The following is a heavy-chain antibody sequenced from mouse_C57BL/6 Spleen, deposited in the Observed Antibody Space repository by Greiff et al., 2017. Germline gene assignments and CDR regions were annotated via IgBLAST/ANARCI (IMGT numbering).Heavy chain of an antibody. J-gene: IGHJ4*01. D-gene: IGHD2-3*01. CDR1: GYTFTGYW. V-gene: IGHV1-9*01. CDR2: ILPGSGST. Sequence: VKLMESGAELMKPGASVKLSCKATGYTFTGYWIEWVKQRPGHGLEWIGEILPGSGSTNYNEKFKGKATFTADTSSNTAYMQLSSLTTEDSAIYYCARRRAVYDGYYYAMDYWGQGTSVTVSS. CDR3: ARRRAVYDGYYYAMDY.